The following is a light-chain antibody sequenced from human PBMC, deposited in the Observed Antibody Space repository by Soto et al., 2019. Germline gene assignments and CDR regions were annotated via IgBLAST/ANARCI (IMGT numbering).Light chain of an antibody. Sequence: DIVMTQSPDSLAVSLGERATINCKSSQSVLYSSINKNYLAWYQQKPGQPPKLLIYWASTRESGVPDRFSGSGSGTDFTLTISSLQAEDVAVYYCQQYYSTPYTFGQGTKVDIK. J-gene: IGKJ2*01. CDR1: QSVLYSSINKNY. CDR3: QQYYSTPYT. V-gene: IGKV4-1*01. CDR2: WAS.